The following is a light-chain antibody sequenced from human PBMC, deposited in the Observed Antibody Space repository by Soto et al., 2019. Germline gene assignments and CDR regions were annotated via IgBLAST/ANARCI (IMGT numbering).Light chain of an antibody. CDR1: SSNIGNNY. J-gene: IGLJ7*01. CDR3: GTWDTSLSAAV. V-gene: IGLV1-51*02. Sequence: QSVLTQPPSVSAAPGQEVTISCSGSSSNIGNNYVSWYQQLPGTAPKPLIYENNKRPSGIPDRFSGSKSGTSATLGITGLQTGDEADYYCGTWDTSLSAAVFGGGTQLTVL. CDR2: ENN.